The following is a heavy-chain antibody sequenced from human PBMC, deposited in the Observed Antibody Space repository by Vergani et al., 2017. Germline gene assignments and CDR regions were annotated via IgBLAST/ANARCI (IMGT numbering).Heavy chain of an antibody. Sequence: QVQLQASGPGRVKPSQTLSLTCTMSGGSISAGYYFWSWIRQPAGKGLEWLGHISASGNASHSPSLKTRVSMSVDTSKNQSSLTVTSVTAADTAIYFCARRSGGYYSGGKVHPLRTAFDVWGHGTVVTVSS. D-gene: IGHD2-15*01. CDR2: ISASGNA. V-gene: IGHV4-61*02. CDR3: ARRSGGYYSGGKVHPLRTAFDV. J-gene: IGHJ3*01. CDR1: GGSISAGYYF.